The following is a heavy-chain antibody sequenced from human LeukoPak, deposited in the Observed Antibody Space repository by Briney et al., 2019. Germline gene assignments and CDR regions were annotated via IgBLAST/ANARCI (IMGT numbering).Heavy chain of an antibody. Sequence: GGSLRLSCAASGFTFSSYWMSWVRQAPGKGLEWVANIKQDGSEKYYVDSVKGRFTISRDNAKNSLYLQMNSLRTEDTAVYYCAKKSPGSFIALPDYWGQGTLVTVSS. CDR2: IKQDGSEK. CDR3: AKKSPGSFIALPDY. D-gene: IGHD3-10*01. V-gene: IGHV3-7*01. CDR1: GFTFSSYW. J-gene: IGHJ4*02.